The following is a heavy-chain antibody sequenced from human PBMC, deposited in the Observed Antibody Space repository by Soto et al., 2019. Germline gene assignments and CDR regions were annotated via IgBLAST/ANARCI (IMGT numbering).Heavy chain of an antibody. D-gene: IGHD6-19*01. CDR3: ASPSGGWVNGMDV. CDR2: INPSGGST. Sequence: ASVKVSCKASGYTFPSYYMHWVRQAPGQGLEWMGIINPSGGSTSYAQKFQGRVTMTRDTSTSTVYMELSSLRSEDTAVYYCASPSGGWVNGMDVWGQGTTVTVSS. CDR1: GYTFPSYY. V-gene: IGHV1-46*01. J-gene: IGHJ6*02.